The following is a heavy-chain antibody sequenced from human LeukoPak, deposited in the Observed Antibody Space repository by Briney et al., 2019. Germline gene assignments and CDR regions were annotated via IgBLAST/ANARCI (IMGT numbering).Heavy chain of an antibody. D-gene: IGHD5-12*01. V-gene: IGHV3-23*01. CDR3: AKEMIVATEFDP. J-gene: IGHJ5*02. CDR2: INGSGGST. CDR1: GFTFSSYA. Sequence: GGSLRLSCAASGFTFSSYAMTWVRQAPGKGLEWVSGINGSGGSTYYADSVKGRFTISRDNSKNTLYLQMNSLRAEDTAVYYCAKEMIVATEFDPWGQGTLVTVSS.